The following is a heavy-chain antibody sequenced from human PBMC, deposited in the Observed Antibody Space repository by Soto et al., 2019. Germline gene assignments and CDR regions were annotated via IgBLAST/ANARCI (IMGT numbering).Heavy chain of an antibody. J-gene: IGHJ4*02. V-gene: IGHV1-2*02. CDR2: ISPDGGRT. D-gene: IGHD2-8*01. CDR1: GYTFTTYY. CDR3: ARGGWFQDCTNGVCRSY. Sequence: ASVKVSCKASGYTFTTYYMHWVRQAPGQGLEWMGIISPDGGRTSYAQKFQGRVTMTRDTSISTAYMELSRLRSDDTAVYYCARGGWFQDCTNGVCRSYWGQGTLVTVSS.